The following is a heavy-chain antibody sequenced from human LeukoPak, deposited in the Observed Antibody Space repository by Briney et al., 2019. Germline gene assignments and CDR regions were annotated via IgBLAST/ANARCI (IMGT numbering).Heavy chain of an antibody. J-gene: IGHJ5*02. CDR2: ISGSGGST. D-gene: IGHD6-6*01. CDR1: GFTFSSYA. V-gene: IGHV3-23*01. CDR3: VRGQTSLVNWYDP. Sequence: PGGSLRLSCAASGFTFSSYAMSWVRQAPGKGLEWVSAISGSGGSTYYADSVKGRFTISRDNAKNSLSLQMTSLRADDTAVYYCVRGQTSLVNWYDPWGQGTLVIVSS.